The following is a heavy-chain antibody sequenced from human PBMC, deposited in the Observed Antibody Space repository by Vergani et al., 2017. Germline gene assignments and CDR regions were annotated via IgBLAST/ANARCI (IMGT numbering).Heavy chain of an antibody. V-gene: IGHV1-18*01. D-gene: IGHD3-10*01. CDR1: GYTFTSYG. J-gene: IGHJ5*02. Sequence: QVQLVQSGAEVKKPGASVKVSCKASGYTFTSYGISWVRQAPGQGLEWMGWISAYNGNTNYAQKLQGRVTMTTDTSTSTAYMELRSLRSDDTAVYYCAREPDYYGSGSYRSRNRFDPWGQGTLVTVSS. CDR2: ISAYNGNT. CDR3: AREPDYYGSGSYRSRNRFDP.